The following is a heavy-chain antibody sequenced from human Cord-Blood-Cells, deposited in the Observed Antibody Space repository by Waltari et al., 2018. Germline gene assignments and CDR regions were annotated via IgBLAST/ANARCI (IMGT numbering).Heavy chain of an antibody. J-gene: IGHJ4*02. Sequence: QLQLQESGPGLVKPSETLSLTCTVSGGSIRSSSYYWGWIRQPPGQGLEWIGSIYYSGSTYYNPSLKSRVTISVDTSKNQFSLKLSSVTAADTAVYYCASTAPYYYDSSGYYYFDYWGQGTLVTVSS. D-gene: IGHD3-22*01. CDR3: ASTAPYYYDSSGYYYFDY. CDR1: GGSIRSSSYY. V-gene: IGHV4-39*01. CDR2: IYYSGST.